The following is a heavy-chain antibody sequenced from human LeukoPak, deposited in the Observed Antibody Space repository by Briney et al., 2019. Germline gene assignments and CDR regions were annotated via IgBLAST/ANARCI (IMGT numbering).Heavy chain of an antibody. CDR3: ARADYSNYGLDY. D-gene: IGHD4-11*01. Sequence: ASVKVSCKASGYTFTSYDINWVRQATGQGLEWMGWMNPNSGNTGYAQKFQGRVTMTRNTSISTAYMELSSLRSEDTAAYYCARADYSNYGLDYWGQGTLVTVSS. CDR1: GYTFTSYD. V-gene: IGHV1-8*01. J-gene: IGHJ4*02. CDR2: MNPNSGNT.